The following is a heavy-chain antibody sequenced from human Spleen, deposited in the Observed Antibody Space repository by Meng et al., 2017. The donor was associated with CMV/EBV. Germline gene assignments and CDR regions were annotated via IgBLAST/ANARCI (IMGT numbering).Heavy chain of an antibody. D-gene: IGHD6-19*01. V-gene: IGHV1-2*02. CDR3: ASQARIGGWYDY. Sequence: CKAAGYPFPGYYMHWGRQAPGQGLEWMGWINPNSGGTNYAQKFQGRVTMTRDTSISTAYMELSRLRSDDTAVYYCASQARIGGWYDYWGQGTLVTVSS. J-gene: IGHJ4*02. CDR1: GYPFPGYY. CDR2: INPNSGGT.